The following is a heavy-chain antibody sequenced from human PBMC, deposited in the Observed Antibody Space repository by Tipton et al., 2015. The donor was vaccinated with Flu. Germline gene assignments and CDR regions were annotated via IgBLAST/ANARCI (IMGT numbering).Heavy chain of an antibody. CDR1: GGSISSYY. V-gene: IGHV4-59*01. CDR2: IYYSGST. J-gene: IGHJ4*02. CDR3: ASSSYDYIWGRYRFFDY. Sequence: TLSLTCTVSGGSISSYYWSWIRQPPGKGLEWIGYIYYSGSTNYNPSLKSRVTISVDTSKNQFSLKLSSVTAADTAVYYCASSSYDYIWGRYRFFDYWGQGTLVTVSS. D-gene: IGHD3-16*02.